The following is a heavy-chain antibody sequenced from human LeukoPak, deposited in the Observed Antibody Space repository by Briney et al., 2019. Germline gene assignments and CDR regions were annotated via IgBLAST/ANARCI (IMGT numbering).Heavy chain of an antibody. D-gene: IGHD3-16*01. Sequence: SETLSLTCTVSGGSISSSSYYWGWIRQPPGTGLEWIGSIYYSGSTYYNPSLKSRVTISVDTSKNQFSLKLSSVTAADTAVYYCARVAPSFTFGGVGFFDYWGQGTLVTVSS. J-gene: IGHJ4*02. CDR3: ARVAPSFTFGGVGFFDY. CDR2: IYYSGST. V-gene: IGHV4-39*07. CDR1: GGSISSSSYY.